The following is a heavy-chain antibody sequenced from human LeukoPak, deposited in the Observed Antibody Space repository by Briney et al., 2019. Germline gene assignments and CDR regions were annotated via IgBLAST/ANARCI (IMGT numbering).Heavy chain of an antibody. V-gene: IGHV4-38-2*02. D-gene: IGHD3-22*01. CDR1: GYSISSGFY. CDR2: IYHSGST. Sequence: SDTLSLTCTVSGYSISSGFYWGWIRPPPGKGLEFIGSIYHSGSTYYDPSLKTRVTISVDNSKNQFSLKLSSVTAADAAVYYCARAPSITMIVVHYFDYWGQGTLVTVSS. CDR3: ARAPSITMIVVHYFDY. J-gene: IGHJ4*02.